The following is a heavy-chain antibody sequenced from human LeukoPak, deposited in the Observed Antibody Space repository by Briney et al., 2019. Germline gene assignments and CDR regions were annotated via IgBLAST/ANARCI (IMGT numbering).Heavy chain of an antibody. CDR1: SFTFSSSW. Sequence: PRGSLILYCAASSFTFSSSWMHWVRRAPGKVLEWVSYISSSGSTIYYADSVKGRFTISRDNAKNSLYLQMNSLRAEDTAVYYCAVTVTVPEWGQGTLVTVSS. V-gene: IGHV3-11*01. D-gene: IGHD1-14*01. J-gene: IGHJ4*02. CDR3: AVTVTVPE. CDR2: ISSSGSTI.